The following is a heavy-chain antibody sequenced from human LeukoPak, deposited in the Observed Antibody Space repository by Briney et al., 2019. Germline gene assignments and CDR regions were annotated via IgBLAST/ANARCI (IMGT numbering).Heavy chain of an antibody. J-gene: IGHJ5*02. CDR3: ARDLYPGSGSYYNWFDP. CDR2: ISASNDNT. V-gene: IGHV1-18*01. CDR1: GYTFSSYG. Sequence: ASVKVSCKASGYTFSSYGITWVRQAPGQGLEWMGWISASNDNTNYAQNLQGRVTMTTDTSTSTAYMELRSLRSDDTAAYYCARDLYPGSGSYYNWFDPWGQGTLVTVSS. D-gene: IGHD3-10*01.